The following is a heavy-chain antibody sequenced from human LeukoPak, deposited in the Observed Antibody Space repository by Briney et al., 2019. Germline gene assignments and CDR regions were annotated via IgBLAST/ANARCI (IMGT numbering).Heavy chain of an antibody. J-gene: IGHJ4*02. D-gene: IGHD2-15*01. CDR1: GFPFSNFA. V-gene: IGHV3-23*01. CDR2: ISGSGGST. Sequence: GGSLRLSCAASGFPFSNFAMTWVRQAPGKGLEWVSTISGSGGSTYYADSVKGRFTISRDNSKNTLYLQMNSLRAEDTAVYYCARGVDFDYWGQGTLVTVSS. CDR3: ARGVDFDY.